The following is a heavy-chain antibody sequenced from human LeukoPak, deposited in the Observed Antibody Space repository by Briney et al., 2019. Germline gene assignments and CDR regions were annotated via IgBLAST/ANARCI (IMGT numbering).Heavy chain of an antibody. Sequence: GGSLRLSCAASGFTFSSYAMHWVRQAPGKGLEWVAVISYDGSNKYYADSVKGRFTISRDNSKNTLYLQMNSLRAEDTAVYYCAKMSGSYRFFDYWGQGTLVTVSS. CDR1: GFTFSSYA. V-gene: IGHV3-30-3*02. CDR2: ISYDGSNK. J-gene: IGHJ4*02. D-gene: IGHD1-26*01. CDR3: AKMSGSYRFFDY.